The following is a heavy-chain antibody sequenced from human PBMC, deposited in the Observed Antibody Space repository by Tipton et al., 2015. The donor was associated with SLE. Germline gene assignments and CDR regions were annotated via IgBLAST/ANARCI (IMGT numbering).Heavy chain of an antibody. J-gene: IGHJ3*02. CDR1: GGSISSGSYY. CDR2: IYTIGST. Sequence: TLSLTCTVSGGSISSGSYYWSWIRQPAGKGLEWIGRIYTIGSTNYNPSLKSRVTISVDTSKNQFSLKLSSVTAADTAVYYCARSRNTAMAGDAFDIWGQGTMVTVSS. D-gene: IGHD5-18*01. V-gene: IGHV4-61*02. CDR3: ARSRNTAMAGDAFDI.